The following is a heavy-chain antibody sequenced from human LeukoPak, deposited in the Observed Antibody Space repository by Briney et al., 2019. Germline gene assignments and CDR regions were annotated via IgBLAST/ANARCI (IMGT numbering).Heavy chain of an antibody. D-gene: IGHD5-12*01. CDR1: GFTFSSYS. V-gene: IGHV3-21*01. CDR3: ARDGGYGSYFDY. J-gene: IGHJ4*02. CDR2: ISSSSSYI. Sequence: GGSLRLSCAASGFTFSSYSMNWVRQAPGRGLEWVSSISSSSSYIYYADSVKGRFTISRDNAKNSLYLQMNSLRAEDTAVYYCARDGGYGSYFDYWGQGTLVTVSS.